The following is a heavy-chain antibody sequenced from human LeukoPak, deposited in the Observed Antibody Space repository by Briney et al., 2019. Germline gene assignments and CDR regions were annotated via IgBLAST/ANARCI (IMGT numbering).Heavy chain of an antibody. CDR1: GFTFDDYA. V-gene: IGHV3-9*01. D-gene: IGHD2-21*02. Sequence: GGSLRLSCAASGFTFDDYAMHWVRHAPGRGLEWVSGISWNSGSIGYADSVKGRFTISRDNAKNSLYLQMNSLRAEDTALYYCAKSMVVTAPLDAFDIWGQGTMVTVSS. CDR3: AKSMVVTAPLDAFDI. J-gene: IGHJ3*02. CDR2: ISWNSGSI.